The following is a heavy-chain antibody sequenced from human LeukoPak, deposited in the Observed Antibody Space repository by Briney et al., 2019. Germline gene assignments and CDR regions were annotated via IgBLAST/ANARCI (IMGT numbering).Heavy chain of an antibody. CDR1: GFTFSSYA. V-gene: IGHV3-23*01. CDR3: AKVNSGYGTILQDYYYLGMEV. D-gene: IGHD5-12*01. CDR2: IHGRGGST. Sequence: GGSLRLSCAASGFTFSSYAMSSVRQAPAKGLEWVSGIHGRGGSTYDADSVKGRYPIPSDDSKNTQYLQMNSLRAEDTAVYYCAKVNSGYGTILQDYYYLGMEVWGKGTTVTVSS. J-gene: IGHJ6*04.